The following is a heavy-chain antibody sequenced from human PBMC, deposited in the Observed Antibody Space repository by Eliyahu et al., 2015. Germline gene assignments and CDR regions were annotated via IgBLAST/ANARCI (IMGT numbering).Heavy chain of an antibody. Sequence: GPGLVKPSETLSLTCTVSGGSISSYYWSWIRQPPGKGLEWIGYIYYSGSTNYNPSLKSRVTISVDTSKNQFSLKLSSVTAADTAVYYCARVGDYGDSYFDYWGQGTLVTVSS. CDR3: ARVGDYGDSYFDY. D-gene: IGHD4-17*01. V-gene: IGHV4-59*01. CDR1: GGSISSYY. J-gene: IGHJ4*02. CDR2: IYYSGST.